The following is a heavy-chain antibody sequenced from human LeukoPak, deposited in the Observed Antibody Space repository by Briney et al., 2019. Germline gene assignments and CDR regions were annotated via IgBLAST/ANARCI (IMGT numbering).Heavy chain of an antibody. CDR2: IYYSGTA. J-gene: IGHJ3*02. CDR3: ARERYYDSSGYYESAFDI. Sequence: SQTLSLTCTVSGGSLSSSDHYWSWIRQPPGKGLEWIAYIYYSGTAYYNPSPKSRVSISVDTSKNQFSLKLSSVTAADTAVYYCARERYYDSSGYYESAFDIWGQGTMVTVSS. V-gene: IGHV4-30-4*01. CDR1: GGSLSSSDHY. D-gene: IGHD3-22*01.